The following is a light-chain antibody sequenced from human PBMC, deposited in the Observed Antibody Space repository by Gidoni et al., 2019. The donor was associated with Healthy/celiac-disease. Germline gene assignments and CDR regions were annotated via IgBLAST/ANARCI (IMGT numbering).Light chain of an antibody. CDR1: QDISNY. CDR3: QQYDNLPSWT. CDR2: DAS. V-gene: IGKV1-33*01. Sequence: DIQMTQSPSSLSASVGDRVTITCQASQDISNYLNWYQQKPGKAPKLLIYDASNLETGVPSRFSGSGSGTDFTFTISSLQPEDIATYYCQQYDNLPSWTFGQXTKVEIK. J-gene: IGKJ1*01.